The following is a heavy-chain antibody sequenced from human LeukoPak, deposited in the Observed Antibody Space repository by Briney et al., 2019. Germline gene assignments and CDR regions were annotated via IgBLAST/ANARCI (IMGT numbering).Heavy chain of an antibody. J-gene: IGHJ4*02. D-gene: IGHD2-2*01. CDR1: GYTFTGYY. V-gene: IGHV1-2*02. CDR2: INPNSGGT. Sequence: ASVKVSCKASGYTFTGYYMHWVRQAPGQGLEWMGWINPNSGGTNYAQKFQGRVTMTRDTSISTAYMELSRLRSDDTAVYYCARDSCSSTSCYPSYDYWGQGTLVIVSS. CDR3: ARDSCSSTSCYPSYDY.